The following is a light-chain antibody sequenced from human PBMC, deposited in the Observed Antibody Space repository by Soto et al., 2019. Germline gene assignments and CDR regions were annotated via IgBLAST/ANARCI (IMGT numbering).Light chain of an antibody. CDR2: AAS. V-gene: IGKV1-39*01. J-gene: IGKJ4*01. CDR1: QGISTY. CDR3: QQTYSTPLT. Sequence: DIQMTQSPSSLSASIGDRVIITCRASQGISTYLNWYQQKAGKAPRLLIYAASTLESGVPSRFSGSGSGTDFTLTINSLQPEEFAVYHCQQTYSTPLTFGGGTKVEIK.